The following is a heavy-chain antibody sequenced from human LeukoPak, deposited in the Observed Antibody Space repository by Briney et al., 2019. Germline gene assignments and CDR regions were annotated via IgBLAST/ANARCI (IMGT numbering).Heavy chain of an antibody. CDR1: GGSISSSSYC. D-gene: IGHD3-22*01. CDR3: ARHAEKYYYDSSGWNFFDY. Sequence: RASETLPLTCTVSGGSISSSSYCWGWIRQPPGKGLEWIGSIYYSGSTYYNPSLKSRVTISVDTSKNQFSLKLSSVTAADTAVYYCARHAEKYYYDSSGWNFFDYWGQGTLVTVSS. V-gene: IGHV4-39*01. J-gene: IGHJ4*02. CDR2: IYYSGST.